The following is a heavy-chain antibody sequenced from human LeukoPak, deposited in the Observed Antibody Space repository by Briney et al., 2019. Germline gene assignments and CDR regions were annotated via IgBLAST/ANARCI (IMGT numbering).Heavy chain of an antibody. CDR3: ATDSSLYSSSWTDLDY. CDR1: GYTLTELS. V-gene: IGHV1-24*01. J-gene: IGHJ4*02. Sequence: ASVKVSCKVSGYTLTELSMHWVRQAPGKGLEWMGDFDPEDGETIYAQKFQGRVTMTEDTSTDTAYMELSSLRSEDTAVYYCATDSSLYSSSWTDLDYWGQGTLVTVSS. CDR2: FDPEDGET. D-gene: IGHD6-13*01.